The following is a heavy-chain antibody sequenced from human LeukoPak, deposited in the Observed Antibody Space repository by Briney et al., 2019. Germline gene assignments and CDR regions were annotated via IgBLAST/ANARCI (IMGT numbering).Heavy chain of an antibody. V-gene: IGHV3-7*01. CDR3: ARRLCGGGSCYRVTQPSYMDV. Sequence: PGGSLRLSCVASGFTFSNSWMSWVRQAPGKGLEWVANIKEDEIEKYYVDSVEGRFTISRDNTKNSLYLQMNRLRAEDAAVYYCARRLCGGGSCYRVTQPSYMDVWGGGTTVTVSS. D-gene: IGHD2-15*01. CDR1: GFTFSNSW. J-gene: IGHJ6*03. CDR2: IKEDEIEK.